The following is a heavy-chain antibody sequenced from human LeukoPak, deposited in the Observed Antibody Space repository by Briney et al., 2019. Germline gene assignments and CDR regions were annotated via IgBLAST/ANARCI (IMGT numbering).Heavy chain of an antibody. V-gene: IGHV4-30-4*08. Sequence: SETLSLTCTVSGGSISSGGYYWSWIRQHPGKGLEWIGYIYYSGSTYYNPSLKSRVTISVDTSKNQFSLKLSSVTAADTAVYYCARDSPSQNYYGSGDTYFDYWGQGTLVTVSS. CDR2: IYYSGST. D-gene: IGHD3-10*01. J-gene: IGHJ4*02. CDR1: GGSISSGGYY. CDR3: ARDSPSQNYYGSGDTYFDY.